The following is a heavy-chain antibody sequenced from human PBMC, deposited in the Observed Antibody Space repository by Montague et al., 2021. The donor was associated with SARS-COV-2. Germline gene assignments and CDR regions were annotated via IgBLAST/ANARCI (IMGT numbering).Heavy chain of an antibody. Sequence: SETLSLTCTVSGGSMSNHYWAWIRQPPGQGLEWLAFIYFSGGINSNSSRKIRVSTSVATSKNQFSLKLTSVSAAATAVYYCSRAVSVRRAVNWFDPWGQGTLVTVSS. D-gene: IGHD3-10*01. CDR2: IYFSGGI. CDR3: SRAVSVRRAVNWFDP. CDR1: GGSMSNHY. V-gene: IGHV4-59*11. J-gene: IGHJ5*02.